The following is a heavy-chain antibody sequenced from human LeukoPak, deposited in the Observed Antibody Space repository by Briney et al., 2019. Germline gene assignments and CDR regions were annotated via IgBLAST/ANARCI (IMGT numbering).Heavy chain of an antibody. CDR1: GVSVSTTYN. V-gene: IGHV4-61*01. J-gene: IGHJ4*02. CDR2: NGNN. D-gene: IGHD7-27*01. Sequence: SETLSLTCTVSGVSVSTTYNWGWVRRPPGKGLGWIGYNGNNNYNPSLKSRATISLDTSKNQFSLKLHSVTDADTAVYYCVRDCWGSLDYWGQGTLVTVSS. CDR3: VRDCWGSLDY.